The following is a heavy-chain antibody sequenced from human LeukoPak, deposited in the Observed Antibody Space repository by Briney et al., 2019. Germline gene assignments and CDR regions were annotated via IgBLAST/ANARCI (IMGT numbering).Heavy chain of an antibody. V-gene: IGHV4-59*01. CDR1: GGSISSYY. J-gene: IGHJ4*02. CDR2: IYYSGST. D-gene: IGHD6-13*01. Sequence: TSETLSLTCTVSGGSISSYYWSWIRQPPGKGLEWIGYIYYSGSTNYNPSLKSRVTISVDTSKNQFSLKLSSVTAADTAVYYCARESADSSSWYSFDYWGQGTLVTVSS. CDR3: ARESADSSSWYSFDY.